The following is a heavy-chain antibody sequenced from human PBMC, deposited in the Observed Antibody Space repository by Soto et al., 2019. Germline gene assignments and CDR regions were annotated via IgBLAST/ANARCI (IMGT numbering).Heavy chain of an antibody. CDR1: GDTFSTYA. CDR3: ARDAFKHDSTTNYSRHLDY. CDR2: ILPVFNTT. J-gene: IGHJ4*02. Sequence: QVQLLQSGAEVRKPGSSVKISCKSSGDTFSTYAINWVRQAPGQGLEWMGSILPVFNTTSYAQPLQGRLTITADEATGSAYMELTSLRLDDTAVYYCARDAFKHDSTTNYSRHLDYWGQGTKVTVSS. V-gene: IGHV1-69*18. D-gene: IGHD2-21*01.